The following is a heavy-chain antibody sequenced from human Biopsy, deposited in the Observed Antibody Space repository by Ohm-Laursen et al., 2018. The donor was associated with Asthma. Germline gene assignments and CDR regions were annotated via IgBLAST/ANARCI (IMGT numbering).Heavy chain of an antibody. J-gene: IGHJ4*02. CDR3: ARGDSSGWSHYYFDY. CDR1: GFTFSSYS. Sequence: GSLRLSCAASGFTFSSYSMNWVRQAPGKGLEWVSSISSSSSYIYYADSVKGRFTISRDNAKSSLYLQMNSLRAEDTAVYYCARGDSSGWSHYYFDYWGQGTLVTVSS. D-gene: IGHD6-19*01. V-gene: IGHV3-21*01. CDR2: ISSSSSYI.